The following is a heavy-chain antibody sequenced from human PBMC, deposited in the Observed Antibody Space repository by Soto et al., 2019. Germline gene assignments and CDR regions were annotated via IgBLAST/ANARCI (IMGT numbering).Heavy chain of an antibody. Sequence: EVPLVESGGGLVQPGGSLRLSCAASGFTVSSNYMSWVRQAPGKGLEWVSVIYSGGSTYYADSVKGRFTISRDNSKNTLYLQMNSLRAEDTAVYYCARDHLSGYEHDAFDIWGQGTMVTVSS. CDR2: IYSGGST. CDR1: GFTVSSNY. D-gene: IGHD5-12*01. J-gene: IGHJ3*02. CDR3: ARDHLSGYEHDAFDI. V-gene: IGHV3-66*01.